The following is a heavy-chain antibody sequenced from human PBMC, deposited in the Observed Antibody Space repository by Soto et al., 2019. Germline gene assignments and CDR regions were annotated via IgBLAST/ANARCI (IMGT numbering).Heavy chain of an antibody. CDR2: IYWDDDK. CDR3: AHRRSGYFDS. Sequence: QITLKESGPTLVKPTQTLTLTCTFSGFSRTETGMGVGWIRQPPGKALEWLALIYWDDDKRYSPSLKRGLTISKDASKYQVVLTKTNVDAVDTATYYCAHRRSGYFDSWGQGTLVTVSS. J-gene: IGHJ4*02. CDR1: GFSRTETGMG. V-gene: IGHV2-5*02.